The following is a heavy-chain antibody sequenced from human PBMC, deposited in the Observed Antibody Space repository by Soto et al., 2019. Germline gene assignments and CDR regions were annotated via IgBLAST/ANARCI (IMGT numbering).Heavy chain of an antibody. J-gene: IGHJ4*02. D-gene: IGHD4-17*01. CDR2: IYYSGST. CDR1: GGSISSYY. CDR3: ATTRGVDDYGDYGNDY. V-gene: IGHV4-59*08. Sequence: QVQLQESGPGLVKPSETLSLTCTVSGGSISSYYWSWIRQPPGKGLEWIGYIYYSGSTNYNPSLKSLVTISVDTSKNQFSLKLSSVTAADTAVYYCATTRGVDDYGDYGNDYWGQGTLVTVSS.